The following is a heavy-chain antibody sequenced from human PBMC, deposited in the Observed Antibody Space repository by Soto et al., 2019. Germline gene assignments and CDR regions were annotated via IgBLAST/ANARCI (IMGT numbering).Heavy chain of an antibody. J-gene: IGHJ3*02. Sequence: QVQLQESGPGLVKPSQTLSLTCTVSGGSISSGGYYWSWIRQHPGKGLEWIGYIYYSGSTYYNPSLKSRVTTSVDTSKNQFSLKLSSVTAADTAVYYCARVSIVVVVAATPAVAFDIWGQGTMVTVSS. CDR3: ARVSIVVVVAATPAVAFDI. CDR2: IYYSGST. D-gene: IGHD2-15*01. CDR1: GGSISSGGYY. V-gene: IGHV4-31*03.